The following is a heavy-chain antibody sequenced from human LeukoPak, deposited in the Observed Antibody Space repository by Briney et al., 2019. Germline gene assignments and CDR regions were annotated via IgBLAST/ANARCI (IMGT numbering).Heavy chain of an antibody. CDR3: ARDLGSYSSNLPFGY. CDR1: GFTFSTYS. Sequence: GGSLRLSCAASGFTFSTYSMNWVRQAPGKGLEWVSSISSGSSTIYYADSVKGRFTISRDNAKNSLYLQMSSLRAEDTAVYYCARDLGSYSSNLPFGYWGQGTLVTVSS. V-gene: IGHV3-48*01. D-gene: IGHD6-13*01. J-gene: IGHJ4*02. CDR2: ISSGSSTI.